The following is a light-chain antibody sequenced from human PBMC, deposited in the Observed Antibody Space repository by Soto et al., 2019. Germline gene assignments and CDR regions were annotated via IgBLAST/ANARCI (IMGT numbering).Light chain of an antibody. CDR2: ANS. CDR3: QSYDSSLIVSKV. CDR1: SSNIGAGYD. V-gene: IGLV1-40*01. Sequence: QSVLTQPPSVPGAPGQRVTISCSGSSSNIGAGYDVQWYRQFPGTAPKLLIYANSVRPSGVPDRFSGSKSGTSASLAITGLQAEDEADYYCQSYDSSLIVSKVFGTGTTVTVL. J-gene: IGLJ1*01.